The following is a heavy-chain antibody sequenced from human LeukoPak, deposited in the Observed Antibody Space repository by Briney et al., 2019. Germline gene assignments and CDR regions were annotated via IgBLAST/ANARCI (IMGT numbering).Heavy chain of an antibody. D-gene: IGHD3-22*01. CDR2: ISSSGSTI. Sequence: GCLRLSCVQPGFSPSIYEMSWGRPAPREGVGWVSYISSSGSTIYYEGSVKGRFAISRDNANNSLYLQMNSLRAEDTAVYYCARSDPRITMIAGFDYWGQGTLVTVSS. V-gene: IGHV3-48*03. CDR3: ARSDPRITMIAGFDY. J-gene: IGHJ4*02. CDR1: GFSPSIYE.